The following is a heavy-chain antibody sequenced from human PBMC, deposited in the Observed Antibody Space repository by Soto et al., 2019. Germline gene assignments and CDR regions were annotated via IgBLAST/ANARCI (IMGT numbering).Heavy chain of an antibody. Sequence: SETLSLTCTVSGGSISSGGYYWSWIRQHPGKGLEWIGYIYYSGSTYYNPSLKSRVTISVDTSKNQFSLKLSSVTAADTAVYYFARDSSGYYQYFQHWGQGTLVTVSS. D-gene: IGHD3-22*01. CDR2: IYYSGST. CDR3: ARDSSGYYQYFQH. V-gene: IGHV4-31*03. CDR1: GGSISSGGYY. J-gene: IGHJ1*01.